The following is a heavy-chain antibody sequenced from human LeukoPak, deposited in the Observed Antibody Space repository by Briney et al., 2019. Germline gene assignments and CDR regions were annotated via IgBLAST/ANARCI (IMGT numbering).Heavy chain of an antibody. CDR2: IYYSGST. CDR3: ARALGQWLVLG. J-gene: IGHJ4*02. Sequence: SETLSLTCTVSGGSISSYHWSWIRQPPGKGLEWIGYIYYSGSTNYNPSLKSRVTISVDTSKNQFSLKLSSVTAADTAVYYCARALGQWLVLGWGQGTLVTVSS. D-gene: IGHD6-19*01. V-gene: IGHV4-59*01. CDR1: GGSISSYH.